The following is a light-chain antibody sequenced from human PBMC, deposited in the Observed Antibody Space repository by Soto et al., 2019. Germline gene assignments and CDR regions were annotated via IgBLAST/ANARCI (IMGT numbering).Light chain of an antibody. CDR3: NSYTSSSTPYV. CDR1: SSDVGGYNY. Sequence: QSALTQPASVSGSPGQSITISCTGTSSDVGGYNYVSWYQQHPGKAPKLMIFDVSNRPSGVSNRFSGSTSGNTASLTISGLQAEDEADYYCNSYTSSSTPYVFGTGTKLTVL. J-gene: IGLJ1*01. V-gene: IGLV2-14*01. CDR2: DVS.